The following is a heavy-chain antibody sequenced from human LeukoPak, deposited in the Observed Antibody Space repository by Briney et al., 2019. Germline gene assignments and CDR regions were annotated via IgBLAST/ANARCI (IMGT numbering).Heavy chain of an antibody. Sequence: GGSLRLSCAASGFIFSSYAMTWVRQAPGKGLEWVSSINTNSRYIYYADLAKGRFTISRDNAKNSLYLQMTSLRAEDTAVYYCVRESPDLFDYWGQGTLVTVSS. D-gene: IGHD1-14*01. CDR2: INTNSRYI. CDR3: VRESPDLFDY. CDR1: GFIFSSYA. J-gene: IGHJ4*02. V-gene: IGHV3-21*01.